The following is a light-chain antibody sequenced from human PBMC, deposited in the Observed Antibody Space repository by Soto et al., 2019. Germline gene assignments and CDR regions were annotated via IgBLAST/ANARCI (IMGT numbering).Light chain of an antibody. J-gene: IGKJ3*01. CDR1: QSISSY. V-gene: IGKV1-39*01. CDR3: QQSYSTPRVT. CDR2: AAS. Sequence: DIQMTQSPSSLSASVGDRVTITCRASQSISSYLNWYQQKPGKAPKLLIYAASSLQSGVPSRFSGSGSGTDFTLTISSLQPEDVATYHCQQSYSTPRVTFGPGTKVDIK.